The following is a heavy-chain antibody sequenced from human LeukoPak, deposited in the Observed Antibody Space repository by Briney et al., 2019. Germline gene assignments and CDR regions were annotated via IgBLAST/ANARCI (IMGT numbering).Heavy chain of an antibody. CDR2: IRYDGSNK. V-gene: IGHV3-30*02. D-gene: IGHD1-26*01. CDR3: ARDPYSGTYGDTYYYYMGV. J-gene: IGHJ6*03. CDR1: GFTFSSYG. Sequence: GGSLRLSCAASGFTFSSYGMHWVRQAPGKGLEWVAFIRYDGSNKYYADSVKGRFTISRDNARNSLYLQMNSLRAEDTAVYYCARDPYSGTYGDTYYYYMGVWGKGTTVTISS.